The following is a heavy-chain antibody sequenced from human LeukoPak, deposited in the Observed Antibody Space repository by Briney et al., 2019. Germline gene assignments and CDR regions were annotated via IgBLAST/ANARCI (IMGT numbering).Heavy chain of an antibody. CDR1: GYSFTNYW. CDR3: ARTYYSDSSGYYFDY. CDR2: ISPGDSNN. J-gene: IGHJ4*02. D-gene: IGHD3-22*01. V-gene: IGHV5-51*01. Sequence: GESLKISCKGSGYSFTNYWIAWMRQMPGKGLEWMAIISPGDSNNRYSPPFQGQVTISADKSIGTAYLQWSSLKASDTAMYYCARTYYSDSSGYYFDYWGQGTLVTVSS.